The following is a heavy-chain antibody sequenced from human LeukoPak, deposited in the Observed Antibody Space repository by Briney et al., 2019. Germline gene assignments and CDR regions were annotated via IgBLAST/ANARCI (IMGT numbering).Heavy chain of an antibody. Sequence: SETLSLTCTVSVGSISSGSYYWSWIRQPAGKGLEWIGRIYTSGSTNYNPSLKSRVTISVDTSKNQFSLRLSSVTSADTAVYYCARDDYGDYAGWFDPWGQGTLVTVS. CDR1: VGSISSGSYY. D-gene: IGHD4-17*01. CDR2: IYTSGST. V-gene: IGHV4-61*02. J-gene: IGHJ5*02. CDR3: ARDDYGDYAGWFDP.